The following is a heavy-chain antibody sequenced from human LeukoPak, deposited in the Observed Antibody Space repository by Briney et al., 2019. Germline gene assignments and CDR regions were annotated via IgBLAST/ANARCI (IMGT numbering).Heavy chain of an antibody. Sequence: ASVKVSCKASGYTFTSHGISWVRQAPGQGLEWMGWISTYNGDTKYAQKTQGRVTMTTDASTSTAYMELRSLRSDDTAVYHCARDPSNTSGYYAYLDYWGQGTLVTV. D-gene: IGHD3-3*01. J-gene: IGHJ4*02. V-gene: IGHV1-18*01. CDR2: ISTYNGDT. CDR3: ARDPSNTSGYYAYLDY. CDR1: GYTFTSHG.